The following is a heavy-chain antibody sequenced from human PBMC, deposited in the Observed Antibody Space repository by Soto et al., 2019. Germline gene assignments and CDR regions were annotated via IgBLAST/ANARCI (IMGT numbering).Heavy chain of an antibody. CDR2: IYYSGST. CDR1: GYSISSSTW. J-gene: IGHJ3*02. Sequence: SETLSLTCAVSGYSISSSTWWGWIRQPPGKGLEWIGYIYYSGSTYYNPSLKSRVTMSVDTSKNQFSLKLSSVTAADTAVYYCARLGGEAVACTDAFDIWGQGTMVTVSS. V-gene: IGHV4-28*01. D-gene: IGHD6-19*01. CDR3: ARLGGEAVACTDAFDI.